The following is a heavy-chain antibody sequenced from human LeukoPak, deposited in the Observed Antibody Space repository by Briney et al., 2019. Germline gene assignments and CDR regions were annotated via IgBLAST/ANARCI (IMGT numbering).Heavy chain of an antibody. CDR3: AKDMRPSGSYYPYQAFDI. CDR2: ISWNSGSI. J-gene: IGHJ3*02. CDR1: GFTFDDYA. D-gene: IGHD1-26*01. V-gene: IGHV3-9*01. Sequence: GGSLRLSCAASGFTFDDYAMHWVRQAPGKGLEWVSGISWNSGSIGYADSVKGRFTISRDNAKNSLYLQMNSLRAEDTALYYCAKDMRPSGSYYPYQAFDIWGQGTMVTVSS.